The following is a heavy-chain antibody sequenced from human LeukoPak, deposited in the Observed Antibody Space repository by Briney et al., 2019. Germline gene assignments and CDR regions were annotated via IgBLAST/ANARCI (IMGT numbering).Heavy chain of an antibody. D-gene: IGHD6-13*01. CDR3: AKDMEPIAAAPVFD. CDR1: GFTFSAYW. V-gene: IGHV3-7*01. J-gene: IGHJ4*02. CDR2: IKQDGSDT. Sequence: PGGSLRLSCAASGFTFSAYWMSWVRQAPGKGLEWVANIKQDGSDTKYVDSVKGRFTISRDNARNSLYLQMNSLRAEDTAVYYCAKDMEPIAAAPVFDWGQGTLVTVSS.